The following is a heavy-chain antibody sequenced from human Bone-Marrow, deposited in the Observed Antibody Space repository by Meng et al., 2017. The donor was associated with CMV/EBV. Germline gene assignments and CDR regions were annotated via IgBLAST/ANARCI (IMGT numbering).Heavy chain of an antibody. D-gene: IGHD2-2*02. CDR2: IRYDGSNK. V-gene: IGHV3-30*02. Sequence: LSLTCAASGFTFSSYAMHWVRQAPGKGLEWVAFIRYDGSNKYYADSVKGRFTISRDNSKNTLYLQMNSLRAEDTAVYYCAKGSYCSSTSCYRGAFDIWGQGTMVTVSS. CDR3: AKGSYCSSTSCYRGAFDI. J-gene: IGHJ3*02. CDR1: GFTFSSYA.